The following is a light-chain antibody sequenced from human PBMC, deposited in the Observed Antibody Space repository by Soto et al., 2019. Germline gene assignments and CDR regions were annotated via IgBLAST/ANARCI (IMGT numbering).Light chain of an antibody. V-gene: IGKV1-39*01. CDR2: AAS. Sequence: DIQMTQSPSSLSASVEDRVIITCRASQSISNHLNWYQQKPGKAPKLLIFAASSLQSGVPSRFSGSRSGPDFTLTISSLQPEDFPTYYCQQSYSSPPTFGKGTKVDIK. CDR3: QQSYSSPPT. CDR1: QSISNH. J-gene: IGKJ1*01.